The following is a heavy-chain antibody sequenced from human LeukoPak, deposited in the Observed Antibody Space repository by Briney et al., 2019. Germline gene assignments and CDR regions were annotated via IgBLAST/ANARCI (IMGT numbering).Heavy chain of an antibody. CDR1: GGSFSGYY. CDR3: ASASSGQEGFDY. J-gene: IGHJ4*02. CDR2: INPSGST. Sequence: SETLSLTCAVYGGSFSGYYWSWIRQPPGKGLEWIGEINPSGSTNYNPSLKSRVTISVDTSKNQFSLKLSSVTAADTAVYYCASASSGQEGFDYWGQGTLVTVSS. V-gene: IGHV4-34*01.